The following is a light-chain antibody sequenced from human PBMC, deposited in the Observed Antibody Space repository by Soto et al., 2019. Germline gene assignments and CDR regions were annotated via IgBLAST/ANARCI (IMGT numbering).Light chain of an antibody. CDR2: DVS. CDR1: SSDVGAYDY. J-gene: IGLJ3*02. CDR3: CSYAGSYSFGV. V-gene: IGLV2-11*01. Sequence: QSALTQPRSVSGSPGQSVTISCTGTSSDVGAYDYVSWYQHHPGKAPKLMIYDVSKRPSGVPDRFSGSKSGNAASLTISGLQAEDEADYYCCSYAGSYSFGVFGGGTQLTVL.